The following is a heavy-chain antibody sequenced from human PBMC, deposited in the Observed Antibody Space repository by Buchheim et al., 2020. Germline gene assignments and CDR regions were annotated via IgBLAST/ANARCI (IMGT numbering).Heavy chain of an antibody. CDR1: GGSFSGYY. CDR2: INHSGST. D-gene: IGHD5-18*01. Sequence: QVQLQQWGAGLLKPSETLSLTCAVYGGSFSGYYWSWIRQPPGKGLEWIGEINHSGSTNYNPSLKSRVTISVDTSKNQFSLKLSSVTAADTAVYYCARKYSYGSGLFDYWGQGTL. V-gene: IGHV4-34*01. J-gene: IGHJ4*02. CDR3: ARKYSYGSGLFDY.